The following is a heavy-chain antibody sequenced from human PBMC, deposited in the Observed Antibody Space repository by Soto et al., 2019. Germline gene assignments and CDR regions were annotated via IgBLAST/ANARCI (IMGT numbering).Heavy chain of an antibody. V-gene: IGHV3-23*01. D-gene: IGHD6-6*01. Sequence: EVQLLESGGGLVQPGGSLRLSCAASGFTFSDHGMSWVRQAPGKGPEWVSAISGSVGSTYYADSVKGRFTISRDNSKNMLYLQMDSLRDEDTAVYSGAKDRTIASRNFDDWGQGALVTVAS. CDR3: AKDRTIASRNFDD. CDR1: GFTFSDHG. J-gene: IGHJ4*02. CDR2: ISGSVGST.